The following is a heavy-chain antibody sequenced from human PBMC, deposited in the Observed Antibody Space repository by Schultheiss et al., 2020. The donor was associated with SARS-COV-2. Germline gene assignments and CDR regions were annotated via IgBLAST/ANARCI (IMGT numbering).Heavy chain of an antibody. J-gene: IGHJ6*02. CDR1: GGSISSYY. D-gene: IGHD5-12*01. CDR2: IYYSGST. Sequence: SQTLSLTCTVSGGSISSYYWSWIRQPPGKGLEWIGYIYYSGSTNYNPSLKSRVTISVDTSKNQFSLKLSSVTAADTAVYYCARGRGSYGMDVWGQGTLVTVSS. V-gene: IGHV4-59*01. CDR3: ARGRGSYGMDV.